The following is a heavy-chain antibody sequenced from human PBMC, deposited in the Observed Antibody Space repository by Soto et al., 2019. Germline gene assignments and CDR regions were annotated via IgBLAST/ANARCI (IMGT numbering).Heavy chain of an antibody. Sequence: GSGPTLVNPTQTLTLTCTFSGFSLSTSGVGVGWIRQPPGKALEWLALIYWDDDKRYSPSLKSRLTITKDTSKNQVVLTMTNMDPVDTATYYCAHRRGGRIAARPISIFDYWGQGTLVTVSS. CDR2: IYWDDDK. V-gene: IGHV2-5*02. D-gene: IGHD6-6*01. J-gene: IGHJ4*02. CDR1: GFSLSTSGVG. CDR3: AHRRGGRIAARPISIFDY.